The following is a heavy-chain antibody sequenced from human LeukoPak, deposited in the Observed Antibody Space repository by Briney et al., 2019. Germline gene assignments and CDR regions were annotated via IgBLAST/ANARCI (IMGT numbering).Heavy chain of an antibody. CDR2: ISGFNGHT. CDR3: ARAWLRRKYYYYMDV. CDR1: GYTFSNYG. Sequence: ASVKVSCKASGYTFSNYGMSWVRQAPEHGLEWMGWISGFNGHTKYSQKSQGRVTMTTDTSTSTAYVEVRSLRSDDTAVYYCARAWLRRKYYYYMDVWGKGTTVTVSS. V-gene: IGHV1-18*04. J-gene: IGHJ6*03. D-gene: IGHD5-12*01.